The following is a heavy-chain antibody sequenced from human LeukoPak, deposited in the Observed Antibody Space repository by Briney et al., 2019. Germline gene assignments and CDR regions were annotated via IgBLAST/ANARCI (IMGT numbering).Heavy chain of an antibody. CDR2: ISGSGGST. CDR3: VRGCGTSSCDDNYYYYMDV. V-gene: IGHV3-23*01. J-gene: IGHJ6*03. CDR1: GFTFSSYA. D-gene: IGHD2-2*01. Sequence: GGSLRLSCAASGFTFSSYAMSWVRQAPGKGLEWVSAISGSGGSTYYADSVKGRFTISRDNSKNTLYLQMNSLKIEDTAMYYCVRGCGTSSCDDNYYYYMDVWGKGTTVTVSS.